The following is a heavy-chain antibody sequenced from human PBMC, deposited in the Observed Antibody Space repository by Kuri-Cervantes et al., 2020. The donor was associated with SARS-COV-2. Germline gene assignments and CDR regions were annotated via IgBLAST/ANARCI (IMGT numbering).Heavy chain of an antibody. CDR2: ISYDGNNK. Sequence: GGSLRLSCAVSGFTFTSHAMHWVRQAPGSGLEWVALISYDGNNKFYADSVKGRFTISRDNSKNTLYLQMNSLRAEDTAVYYCARDGGAAAGPSNWFDPWGQGTLVTVSS. CDR1: GFTFTSHA. V-gene: IGHV3-30*03. D-gene: IGHD6-13*01. J-gene: IGHJ5*02. CDR3: ARDGGAAAGPSNWFDP.